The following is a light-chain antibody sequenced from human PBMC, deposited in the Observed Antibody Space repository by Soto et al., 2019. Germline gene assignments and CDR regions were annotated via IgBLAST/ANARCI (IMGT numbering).Light chain of an antibody. Sequence: QSALTQPRPVSGSPGQSVTISCTGTSCDVGGYNYVSWYQQHPGKAPKLMIYDVSKRPSGVPDRFSGSKSGNTASLTISGLQAEDEADYYCCSYAGSYYVFGTGTKLTVL. V-gene: IGLV2-11*01. J-gene: IGLJ1*01. CDR2: DVS. CDR3: CSYAGSYYV. CDR1: SCDVGGYNY.